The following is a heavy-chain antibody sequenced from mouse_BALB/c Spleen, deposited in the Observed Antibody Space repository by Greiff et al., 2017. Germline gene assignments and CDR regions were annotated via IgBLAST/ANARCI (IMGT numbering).Heavy chain of an antibody. J-gene: IGHJ4*01. D-gene: IGHD1-1*01. CDR1: GFTFTDYY. CDR3: ARVGLLRSMDY. Sequence: EVQVVESGGGLVQPGGSLRLSCATSGFTFTDYYMSWVRQPPGKALEWLGFIRNKANGYTTEYSASVKGRFTISRDNSQSILYLQMNTLRAEDSATYYCARVGLLRSMDYWGQGTSVTVSS. V-gene: IGHV7-3*02. CDR2: IRNKANGYTT.